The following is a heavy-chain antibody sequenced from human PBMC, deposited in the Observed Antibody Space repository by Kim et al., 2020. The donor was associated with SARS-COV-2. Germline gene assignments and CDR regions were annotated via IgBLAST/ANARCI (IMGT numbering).Heavy chain of an antibody. CDR3: VKGTIGGETAMVNYYYFG. CDR2: ISFAGGST. CDR1: GFTFGHYA. Sequence: GGSLRLSCTASGFTFGHYAMHWVRLAPGKGLEWVSGISFAGGSTYYADSVKGRFIISRDNSKNTLYLEMSSLRAEDTTVYYCVKGTIGGETAMVNYYYFG. J-gene: IGHJ6*01. D-gene: IGHD5-18*01. V-gene: IGHV3-23*01.